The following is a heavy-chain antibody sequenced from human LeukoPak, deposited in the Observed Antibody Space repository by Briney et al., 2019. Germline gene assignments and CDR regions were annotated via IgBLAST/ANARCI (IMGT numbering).Heavy chain of an antibody. J-gene: IGHJ6*03. D-gene: IGHD6-13*01. CDR3: ARMSIAAAGYYYYMDV. CDR2: IYTSGST. CDR1: GGSISSYY. Sequence: SETLSLTCTVSGGSISSYYWSWIRQPAGKGLEWIGRIYTSGSTNYNPSLKSRVTMSVDTSKNQFSLKLSSVTAADTAVYYCARMSIAAAGYYYYMDVWGKGTTVTVSS. V-gene: IGHV4-4*07.